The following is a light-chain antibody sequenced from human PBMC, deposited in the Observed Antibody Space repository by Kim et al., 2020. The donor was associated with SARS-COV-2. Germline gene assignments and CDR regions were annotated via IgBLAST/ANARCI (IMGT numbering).Light chain of an antibody. CDR1: QSVSNN. CDR3: HQYNDWPPGDT. V-gene: IGKV3-15*01. Sequence: FPGGRATLSCRASQSVSNNLAWYQHKPGQPPRPLIYGASTRATGVPARFSGSGSGTDFTLTVSSLQSEDFAVYYCHQYNDWPPGDTFGQGTKLEI. CDR2: GAS. J-gene: IGKJ2*01.